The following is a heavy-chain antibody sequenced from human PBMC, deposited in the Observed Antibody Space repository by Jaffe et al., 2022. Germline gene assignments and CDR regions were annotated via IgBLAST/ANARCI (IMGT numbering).Heavy chain of an antibody. J-gene: IGHJ5*02. Sequence: EVQLLESGGGLVQPGGSLRLSCAASGFTFSTYAMSWVRQAPGKGLEWVSGITNSGGSTYYADSVKGRFTISRDNSKSTLYLQMNSLRAEDTALYYCARAHQGVIINWASWGQGTLVTVSS. CDR3: ARAHQGVIINWAS. CDR2: ITNSGGST. D-gene: IGHD3-10*01. V-gene: IGHV3-23*01. CDR1: GFTFSTYA.